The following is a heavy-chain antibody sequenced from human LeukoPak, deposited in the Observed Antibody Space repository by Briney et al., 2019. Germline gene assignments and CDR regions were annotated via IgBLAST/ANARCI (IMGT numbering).Heavy chain of an antibody. CDR1: GFTFSRYP. D-gene: IGHD6-19*01. J-gene: IGHJ4*02. V-gene: IGHV3-48*02. Sequence: QPGGSLRLSCAASGFTFSRYPMNWVRQAPGKGLEWVSHISSSSTSIYYGDSVEGRFTISRDNAKSSLFLQMNSLRDEDTAVYYCVTAAVAGTVYWGQGTLVTVSS. CDR2: ISSSSTSI. CDR3: VTAAVAGTVY.